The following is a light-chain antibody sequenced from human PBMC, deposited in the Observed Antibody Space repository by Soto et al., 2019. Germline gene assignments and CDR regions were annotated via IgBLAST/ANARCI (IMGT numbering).Light chain of an antibody. Sequence: EIVLTQSPGTLSLSPGERATLSCRASQSVSSSYFAWYQHKPGQAPRLLIYGASSRATGIPDRFSGSGSGTDFTLTISRLEPEDFAVYYCQQYGSSPAFGQGTKVDIK. CDR1: QSVSSSY. V-gene: IGKV3-20*01. CDR3: QQYGSSPA. J-gene: IGKJ1*01. CDR2: GAS.